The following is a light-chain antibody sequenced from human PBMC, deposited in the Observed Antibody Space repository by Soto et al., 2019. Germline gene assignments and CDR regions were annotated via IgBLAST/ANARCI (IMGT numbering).Light chain of an antibody. J-gene: IGLJ1*01. Sequence: QSVLTQPRSVSGSPGQSVTISCTGTSSDVGGYNYVSWYQQHPGKAPKLMIYDVSQRPSGVPDRFSGSKSGNTASLAISGLQAEDEADYFCKSYAGSNTYVFGSGTKVTV. V-gene: IGLV2-11*01. CDR1: SSDVGGYNY. CDR3: KSYAGSNTYV. CDR2: DVS.